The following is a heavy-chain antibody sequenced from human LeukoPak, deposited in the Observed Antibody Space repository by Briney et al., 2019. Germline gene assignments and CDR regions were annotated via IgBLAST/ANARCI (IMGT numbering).Heavy chain of an antibody. CDR2: INAGNGNT. V-gene: IGHV1-3*01. CDR1: GYTFTSYA. Sequence: ASVKVSCKASGYTFTSYAMHWVRQAPGQRLEWMGWINAGNGNTKYSQKFQGRVTITRDTSASTAYMELSSLRSEDTAVYYCARDATRGGDNDYWGQGTRVIVSS. CDR3: ARDATRGGDNDY. J-gene: IGHJ4*02. D-gene: IGHD2-21*02.